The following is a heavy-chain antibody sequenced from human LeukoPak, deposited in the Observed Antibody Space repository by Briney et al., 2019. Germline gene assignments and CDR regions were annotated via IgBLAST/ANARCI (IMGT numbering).Heavy chain of an antibody. Sequence: GGSLRLSCAASGFTFSYYAMHWVRQAPGKGLEYVSAISSNGDSTYYGNSVKDRFTISRDNSKNTLYLQMGSLRPEDMAVYYCARDNSGRFDPWGQETLVTVSS. J-gene: IGHJ5*02. D-gene: IGHD6-13*01. CDR2: ISSNGDST. V-gene: IGHV3-64*01. CDR3: ARDNSGRFDP. CDR1: GFTFSYYA.